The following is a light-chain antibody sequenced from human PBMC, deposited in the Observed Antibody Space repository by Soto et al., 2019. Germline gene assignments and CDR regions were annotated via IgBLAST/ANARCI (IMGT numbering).Light chain of an antibody. V-gene: IGKV1-39*01. Sequence: DIQMTQSPSSLSASVGDRVTITCRASQSISTYLNWYQQKPGKAPKLLIYAASSLQSGVPSRFSGRGSGTDFTLTISGLQPEDLATYYCQQSYSTPLTFGPGTKVDI. J-gene: IGKJ3*01. CDR2: AAS. CDR3: QQSYSTPLT. CDR1: QSISTY.